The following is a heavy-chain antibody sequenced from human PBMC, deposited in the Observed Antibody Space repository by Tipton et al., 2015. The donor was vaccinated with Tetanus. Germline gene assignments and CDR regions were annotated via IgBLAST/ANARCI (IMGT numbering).Heavy chain of an antibody. V-gene: IGHV3-7*01. CDR2: IKQDGSEK. J-gene: IGHJ3*02. Sequence: SLRLSCAASGFTFSSYWMSWVRQAPGKGLEWVANIKQDGSEKYYVDSVKGRFTISRDNAKNSLYLQMNSLRAEDTAVYYCARVMDRTGVDDAFDIWGQGTMVTVSS. CDR3: ARVMDRTGVDDAFDI. CDR1: GFTFSSYW. D-gene: IGHD2-8*02.